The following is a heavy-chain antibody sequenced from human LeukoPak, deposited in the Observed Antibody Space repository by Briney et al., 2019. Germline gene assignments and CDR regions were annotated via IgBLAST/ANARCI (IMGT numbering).Heavy chain of an antibody. D-gene: IGHD3-22*01. V-gene: IGHV1-2*02. J-gene: IGHJ4*02. CDR1: GYTFTGYY. CDR2: INPNSGGT. CDR3: ATVYYYDSSGYYDQHLNFDY. Sequence: ASVKVSCKASGYTFTGYYMHWVRQAPGQGLEWMGWINPNSGGTNYAQKFQGRVTMTRDTSISTAYMELSRLRSDDTAVYYCATVYYYDSSGYYDQHLNFDYWGQGTLVTLSS.